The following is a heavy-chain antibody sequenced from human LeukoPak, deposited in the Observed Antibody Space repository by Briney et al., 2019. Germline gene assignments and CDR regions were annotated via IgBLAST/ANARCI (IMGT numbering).Heavy chain of an antibody. D-gene: IGHD2-2*01. V-gene: IGHV1-2*02. J-gene: IGHJ4*02. CDR3: ACSVGVVVPAAIHY. CDR2: INPNSGGT. CDR1: GYTFTGYY. Sequence: ASVKVSCKASGYTFTGYYIHWVRQAPGQGLEWMGWINPNSGGTNYAQKFQGRVTMTRDTSISTAYMELSRLRSDDTAVYYCACSVGVVVPAAIHYWGQGTLVTVSS.